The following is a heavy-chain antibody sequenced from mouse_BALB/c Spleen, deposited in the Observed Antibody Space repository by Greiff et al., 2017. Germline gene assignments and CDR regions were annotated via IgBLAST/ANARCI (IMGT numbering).Heavy chain of an antibody. D-gene: IGHD2-13*01. V-gene: IGHV5-12-1*01. CDR3: ARGGLIGGDFGY. CDR2: ISSGGGST. CDR1: GFAFSSYD. Sequence: EVQGVESGGGLVKPGGSLKLSCAASGFAFSSYDMSWVRQTPEKRLEWVAYISSGGGSTYYPDTVKGRFTISRDNAKNTLYLQMSSLKSEDTAMYYCARGGLIGGDFGYWGQGTLVTVSA. J-gene: IGHJ3*01.